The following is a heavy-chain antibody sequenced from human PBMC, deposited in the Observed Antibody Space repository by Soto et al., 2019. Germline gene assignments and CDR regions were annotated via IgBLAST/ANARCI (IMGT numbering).Heavy chain of an antibody. D-gene: IGHD2-21*02. CDR2: IWYDGSNK. V-gene: IGHV3-33*01. CDR3: ARDFRPGGVVTAIIYYYYGMDV. Sequence: GGSLRLSCAASGFTFSSYGMHWVRQAPGKGLEWVAVIWYDGSNKYYADSVKGRFTISRDNSKNTLYLQMNSLRAEDTAVYYCARDFRPGGVVTAIIYYYYGMDVWGQGTTVTVSS. J-gene: IGHJ6*02. CDR1: GFTFSSYG.